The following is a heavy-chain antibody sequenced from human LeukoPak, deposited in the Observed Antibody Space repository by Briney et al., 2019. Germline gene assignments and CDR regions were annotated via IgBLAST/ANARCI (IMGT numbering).Heavy chain of an antibody. Sequence: PGGSLRLSCAASGFTFRTYGMHWVRQAPGKGLEWVAVIWYDGSNKYYADSVKGRFTISRDNSKNTLFLQMDSLRAEDTAVYYCARDNYGVDYWGQGTLVTFSS. CDR1: GFTFRTYG. CDR3: ARDNYGVDY. CDR2: IWYDGSNK. V-gene: IGHV3-33*01. D-gene: IGHD4-11*01. J-gene: IGHJ4*02.